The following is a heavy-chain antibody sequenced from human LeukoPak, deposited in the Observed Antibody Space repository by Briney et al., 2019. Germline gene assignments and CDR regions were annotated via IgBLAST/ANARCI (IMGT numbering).Heavy chain of an antibody. J-gene: IGHJ4*02. Sequence: PGGSLRLSCAASGFTFSSYAMSWVRQAPGKGLEWVSGISGSGGSTYYADSVKGRFTISRDNSKNTVFLQMNSLRAEDTAVYYCAKDHDLWSAYPLHYFDYWGQGTLVTVSS. CDR3: AKDHDLWSAYPLHYFDY. CDR2: ISGSGGST. CDR1: GFTFSSYA. V-gene: IGHV3-23*01. D-gene: IGHD3-3*01.